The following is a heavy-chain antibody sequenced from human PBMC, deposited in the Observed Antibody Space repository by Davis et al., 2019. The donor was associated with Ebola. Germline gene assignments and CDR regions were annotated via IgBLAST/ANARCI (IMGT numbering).Heavy chain of an antibody. Sequence: PGGSLRLSCAASGFAFGSDWMHWVRQAPGKGPVWVSRINRDGTTTNYADSVKGRFTISRDNAKSILYLQMNSLTADDTAVYFCLRDPQLPNWGQGTLVTVSS. CDR2: INRDGTTT. J-gene: IGHJ4*02. CDR1: GFAFGSDW. D-gene: IGHD1-1*01. CDR3: LRDPQLPN. V-gene: IGHV3-74*01.